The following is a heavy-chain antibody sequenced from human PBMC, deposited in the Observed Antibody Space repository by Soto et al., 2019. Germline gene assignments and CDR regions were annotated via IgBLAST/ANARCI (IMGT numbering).Heavy chain of an antibody. Sequence: PGGSLRLSCAASGFTFSDYYMSWIRQAPGKGLEWVSYISSSSSYTNYADSVKGRFTISRDNAKNSLYLQMNSLRAEDTAVYYWASPGIAVAGFDYWAQGTLVTVSS. CDR1: GFTFSDYY. D-gene: IGHD6-19*01. V-gene: IGHV3-11*06. CDR3: ASPGIAVAGFDY. J-gene: IGHJ4*02. CDR2: ISSSSSYT.